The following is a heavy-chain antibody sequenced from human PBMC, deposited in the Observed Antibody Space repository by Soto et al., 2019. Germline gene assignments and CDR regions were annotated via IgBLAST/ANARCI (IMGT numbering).Heavy chain of an antibody. J-gene: IGHJ6*02. CDR2: ISYDGSNK. Sequence: GRSLRLSCAASGFKVSSYGIPWVRQAPGKGLEWVAVISYDGSNKYYADSVKGRFTISRDNSKNTLYLQMNSVGAEDTAVYYSAKAGYGDYRKHYYYGMDVWGQGTTVTGSS. CDR1: GFKVSSYG. CDR3: AKAGYGDYRKHYYYGMDV. V-gene: IGHV3-30*18. D-gene: IGHD4-17*01.